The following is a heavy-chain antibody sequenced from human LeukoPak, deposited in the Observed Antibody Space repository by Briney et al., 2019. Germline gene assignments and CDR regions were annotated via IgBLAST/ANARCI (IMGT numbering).Heavy chain of an antibody. J-gene: IGHJ5*02. CDR2: ISTSGTTV. CDR3: ARVVYDSSGLPT. D-gene: IGHD3-22*01. CDR1: GFTFSSYE. V-gene: IGHV3-48*03. Sequence: GGSLRLSCAASGFTFSSYEMYWGRQAPGKGLEWVSYISTSGTTVHYADSVKGRFTISRDNAKNSLYLQMNSLRAEDTAVYYCARVVYDSSGLPTWGQGALVTVSS.